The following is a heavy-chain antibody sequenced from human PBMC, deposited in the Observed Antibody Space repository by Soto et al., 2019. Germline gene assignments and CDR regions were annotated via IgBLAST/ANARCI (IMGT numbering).Heavy chain of an antibody. CDR3: AREAAVRDYGMDV. CDR2: IYHSGST. D-gene: IGHD6-25*01. CDR1: GGSISSGGYS. V-gene: IGHV4-30-2*01. Sequence: KTWETLSLTCAVSGGSISSGGYSWSWIRQPPGKGLEWIGYIYHSGSTYYNPSLKSRVTISVDRSKNQFSLKLSSVTAADTAVYYCAREAAVRDYGMDVWGQGTTVTVSS. J-gene: IGHJ6*02.